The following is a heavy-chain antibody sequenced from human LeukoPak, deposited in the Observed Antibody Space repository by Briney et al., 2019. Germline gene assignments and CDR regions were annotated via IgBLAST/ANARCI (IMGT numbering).Heavy chain of an antibody. J-gene: IGHJ4*02. D-gene: IGHD3-16*01. Sequence: PSETRSLTCTVSGGSISSYYWGWIRRPPGKGLEWIGSIYYSGSTYYNPSLKSRVTVSVDTSTNQFSLNLSSVTAADTAVYYCVRGSTLRHYQYWGQGTPVTVSS. CDR2: IYYSGST. CDR3: VRGSTLRHYQY. CDR1: GGSISSYY. V-gene: IGHV4-39*01.